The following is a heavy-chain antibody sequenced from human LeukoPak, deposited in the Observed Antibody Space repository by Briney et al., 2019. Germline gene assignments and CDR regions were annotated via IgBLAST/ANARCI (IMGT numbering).Heavy chain of an antibody. Sequence: PSQTLSLTCTVSGGSISSGGYYWSWIRQHPGKGLEWIGYIYYSGSTNYNPSLKSRVTISVDTSKNQFSLKLSSVTAADTAVYYCARAMIVAIGAFDIWGQGTMVTVSS. CDR2: IYYSGST. J-gene: IGHJ3*02. CDR1: GGSISSGGYY. CDR3: ARAMIVAIGAFDI. D-gene: IGHD3-22*01. V-gene: IGHV4-31*03.